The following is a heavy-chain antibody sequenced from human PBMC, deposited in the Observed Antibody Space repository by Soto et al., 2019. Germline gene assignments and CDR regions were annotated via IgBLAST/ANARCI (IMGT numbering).Heavy chain of an antibody. CDR1: GYTFTSYD. D-gene: IGHD3-3*01. CDR3: ARENPYDSRSYYFDY. J-gene: IGHJ4*02. Sequence: ASVKVSCKASGYTFTSYDMSWVRQAPGQGLEWVGWINPFYGNTNYAQTLQGRVTLTTDTSTSTVYMELRSLRSDDTAVYYCARENPYDSRSYYFDYWGQGTMVTVSS. V-gene: IGHV1-18*01. CDR2: INPFYGNT.